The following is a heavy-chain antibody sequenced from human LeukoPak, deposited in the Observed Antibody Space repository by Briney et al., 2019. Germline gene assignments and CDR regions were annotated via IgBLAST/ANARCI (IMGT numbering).Heavy chain of an antibody. Sequence: ASVEVSCKASGYTFTGYYMHWVRQAPGPGLECMGWINPNSGGTNYAQKFQGRVTMTRDTSISTAYMELSRLRSDDTAVYYCARVLWVPYYMDVWGKGTTVTISS. CDR3: ARVLWVPYYMDV. V-gene: IGHV1-2*02. CDR2: INPNSGGT. J-gene: IGHJ6*03. D-gene: IGHD1-26*01. CDR1: GYTFTGYY.